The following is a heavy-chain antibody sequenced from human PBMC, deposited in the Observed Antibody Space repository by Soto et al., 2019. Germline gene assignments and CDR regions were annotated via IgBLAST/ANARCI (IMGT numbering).Heavy chain of an antibody. CDR1: GAPLCNAY. D-gene: IGHD3-22*01. CDR3: ARSYYDRSGYAVDP. CDR2: MYKPGSI. Sequence: PSKTLSHTCRDSGAPLCNAYWGGTRQPPGKQLKWIGYMYKPGSINYNPSLKSRVTLSVDTSKNQFSLNLTSVTAADTAVYYCARSYYDRSGYAVDPWGQGTLVA. V-gene: IGHV4-4*09. J-gene: IGHJ5*02.